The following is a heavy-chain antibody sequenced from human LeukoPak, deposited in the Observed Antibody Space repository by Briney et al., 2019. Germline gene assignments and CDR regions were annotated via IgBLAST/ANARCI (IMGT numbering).Heavy chain of an antibody. CDR2: INPSGGST. Sequence: GASVKVSCKASGYTFTSYYMHWMRQAPGQGLEWMGIINPSGGSTSYAQKFQGRVTMTRDTSTSTVYMELSSLRSEDTAVYYCARDGMVVTAMDSFDYWGQGTLVTVSS. J-gene: IGHJ4*02. CDR1: GYTFTSYY. V-gene: IGHV1-46*01. D-gene: IGHD2-21*02. CDR3: ARDGMVVTAMDSFDY.